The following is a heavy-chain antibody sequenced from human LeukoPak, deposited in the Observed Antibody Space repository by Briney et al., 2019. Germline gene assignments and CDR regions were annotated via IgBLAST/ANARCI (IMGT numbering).Heavy chain of an antibody. CDR1: GFTISGYE. Sequence: GGSLRLSCAASGFTISGYEMNWVRQAPGEGLEWVSYISSSASTIYYADSVKGRFTISRDNAKNSLYLQMDSLRVEDTAVYYCARRWGHFDYWGQGTLVTVSS. V-gene: IGHV3-48*03. CDR2: ISSSASTI. D-gene: IGHD7-27*01. CDR3: ARRWGHFDY. J-gene: IGHJ4*02.